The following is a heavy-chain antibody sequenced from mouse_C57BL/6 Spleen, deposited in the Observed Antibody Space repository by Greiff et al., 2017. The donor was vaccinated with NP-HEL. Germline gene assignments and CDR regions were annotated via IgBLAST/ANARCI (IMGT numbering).Heavy chain of an antibody. D-gene: IGHD6-1*01. J-gene: IGHJ4*01. CDR3: ARSLSYAMDY. Sequence: EVQLQESGPGLVKPSQSLSLTCSVTGYSITSGYYWNWIRQFPGNKLEWMGYISYDGSNNYNPSLKNRISITRDTSKNQFFLKLNSVTTEDTATYYCARSLSYAMDYWGQGTSVTVSS. CDR2: ISYDGSN. CDR1: GYSITSGYY. V-gene: IGHV3-6*01.